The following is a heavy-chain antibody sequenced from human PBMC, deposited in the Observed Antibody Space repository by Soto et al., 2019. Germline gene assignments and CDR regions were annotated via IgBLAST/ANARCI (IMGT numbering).Heavy chain of an antibody. Sequence: QVQLVQSGAEVKKPGASVKVSCQTSGYTFTSYYIHWVRQAPGQGLAWMGIINPSGGYTKYSKKFQDRVTRTRDAAENSAYTELSSLTAEDTAVYFCARSRSMGDWSASVTTYAYGRDVWGQGTTVTVSS. J-gene: IGHJ6*02. CDR1: GYTFTSYY. V-gene: IGHV1-46*01. CDR2: INPSGGYT. D-gene: IGHD3-3*01. CDR3: ARSRSMGDWSASVTTYAYGRDV.